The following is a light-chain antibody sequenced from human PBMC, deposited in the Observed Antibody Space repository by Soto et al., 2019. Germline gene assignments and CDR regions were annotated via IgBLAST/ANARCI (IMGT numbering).Light chain of an antibody. J-gene: IGLJ3*02. Sequence: QSALTQPRSVSGSPGQSVTVSCTGTRSDVGTYNFVSWYQQYPGKAPKLMIYDVSKRPSGVPDRFSGSKSGNTASLTISGLQAEDEADYHCCSYEGSYTRWVFGGGTK. CDR2: DVS. CDR1: RSDVGTYNF. CDR3: CSYEGSYTRWV. V-gene: IGLV2-11*01.